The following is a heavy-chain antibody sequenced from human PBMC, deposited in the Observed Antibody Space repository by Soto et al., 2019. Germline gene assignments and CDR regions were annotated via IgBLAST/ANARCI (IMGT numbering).Heavy chain of an antibody. V-gene: IGHV4-31*03. J-gene: IGHJ4*02. Sequence: PSETLSLTCTVACGYIVSSSYCWGWIRQPPGKGLEWIGYIYYSGSTYYNPSLKSRVTISVDTSKNQFSLKLSSVTAADTAVYYCARYHVAVDYWGQGTLVTVSS. CDR2: IYYSGST. CDR3: ARYHVAVDY. CDR1: CGYIVSSSYC. D-gene: IGHD2-21*01.